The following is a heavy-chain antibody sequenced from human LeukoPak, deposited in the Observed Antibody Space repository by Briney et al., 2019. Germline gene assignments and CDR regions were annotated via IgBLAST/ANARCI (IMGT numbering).Heavy chain of an antibody. Sequence: PSETLSLTCTVSGGSISSSSYYWGWIRQPPGKGLEWIGSIYYSGSTYYNPSLKSRVTISVDTSKNQFSLRLNSVTAADTAMYYCARDIVVPGSQLAPFDPWGQGTLVTVSS. CDR1: GGSISSSSYY. CDR2: IYYSGST. D-gene: IGHD3-16*02. J-gene: IGHJ5*02. CDR3: ARDIVVPGSQLAPFDP. V-gene: IGHV4-39*07.